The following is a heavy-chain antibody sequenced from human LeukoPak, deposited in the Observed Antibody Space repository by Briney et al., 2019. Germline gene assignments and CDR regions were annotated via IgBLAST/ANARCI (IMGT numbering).Heavy chain of an antibody. CDR3: ARAYYYDSSGLFDY. Sequence: PGGSLRLSXAASGFTFRSYWMHWVRQAPGKGLVWVSRINSDGSSTSYADSVKGRFTISRDNAKNTLYPQMNSLRAEDTAVYYCARAYYYDSSGLFDYWGQGTLVTVSS. D-gene: IGHD3-22*01. CDR1: GFTFRSYW. J-gene: IGHJ4*02. CDR2: INSDGSST. V-gene: IGHV3-74*01.